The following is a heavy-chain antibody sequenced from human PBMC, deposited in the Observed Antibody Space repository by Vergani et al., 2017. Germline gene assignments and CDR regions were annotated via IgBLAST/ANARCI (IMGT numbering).Heavy chain of an antibody. D-gene: IGHD1-14*01. Sequence: QVQLVESGGGVVQPGRSLRLSCETSGLMFNNYGMHWVRQAPGKGLEWVAVISSDGSNKHYADSVKGRFTISRDNAKNMMYLQLNSLRDEDTAVYYCARDGRIDAEGTELDYWGQGTLVTVSS. CDR1: GLMFNNYG. CDR2: ISSDGSNK. CDR3: ARDGRIDAEGTELDY. J-gene: IGHJ4*02. V-gene: IGHV3-33*08.